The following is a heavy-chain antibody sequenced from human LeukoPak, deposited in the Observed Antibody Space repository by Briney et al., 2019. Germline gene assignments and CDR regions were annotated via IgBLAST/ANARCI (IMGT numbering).Heavy chain of an antibody. CDR2: ISAYNGNT. J-gene: IGHJ4*02. D-gene: IGHD3-9*01. Sequence: ASVKVSCKASGYTFTSYGISWVRQAPGQGLEWMGWISAYNGNTNYAQKLQGRVTMTTDTSTSTAYMELRSLRSDDTAVYYCASLRPRYYDILTGYFVWGQGTLVTVSS. CDR1: GYTFTSYG. V-gene: IGHV1-18*01. CDR3: ASLRPRYYDILTGYFV.